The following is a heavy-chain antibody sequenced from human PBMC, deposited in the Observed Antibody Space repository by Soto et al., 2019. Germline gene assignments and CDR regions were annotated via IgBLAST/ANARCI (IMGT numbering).Heavy chain of an antibody. CDR1: GFILSDCA. J-gene: IGHJ6*03. Sequence: EVQLVESGGGLVQPGGSLRLSCATSGFILSDCAMNWVRQAPGKGLEWVSYTSSSSSVIDYADSVKGRFTGYRDNARNSLYLQMNSLRAEDTAVYYCARDLSWGSNWYYYMDVWGKGPTVTVSS. CDR3: ARDLSWGSNWYYYMDV. D-gene: IGHD7-27*01. CDR2: TSSSSSVI. V-gene: IGHV3-48*01.